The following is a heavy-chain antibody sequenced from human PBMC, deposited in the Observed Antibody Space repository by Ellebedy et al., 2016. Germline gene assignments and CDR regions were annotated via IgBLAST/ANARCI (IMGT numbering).Heavy chain of an antibody. CDR1: GDSMSTSSYF. CDR3: ARRGGSYRPHFDC. J-gene: IGHJ4*02. V-gene: IGHV4-39*01. D-gene: IGHD1-26*01. Sequence: SETLSLTCSVSGDSMSTSSYFWGWIRQPPGKGPEWIGTLHKSGTYYNPSLKSRGTISLDTSKNQFSLKLRSVTAADTAVYYCARRGGSYRPHFDCWGQGILVTVPP. CDR2: LHKSGT.